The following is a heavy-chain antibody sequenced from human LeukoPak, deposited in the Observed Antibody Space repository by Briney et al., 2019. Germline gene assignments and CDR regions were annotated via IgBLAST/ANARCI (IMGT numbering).Heavy chain of an antibody. Sequence: QASETLSLTCTVSGGSISSYYWSWIRQPAGKGLEWIGRIYTSGSTNYNPSLKSRVTMSVDTSKNQLSLKLSSVTAADTAVYYCARDRYYYGSGSHPNWGQGTLVTVSP. CDR3: ARDRYYYGSGSHPN. D-gene: IGHD3-10*01. J-gene: IGHJ4*02. V-gene: IGHV4-4*07. CDR2: IYTSGST. CDR1: GGSISSYY.